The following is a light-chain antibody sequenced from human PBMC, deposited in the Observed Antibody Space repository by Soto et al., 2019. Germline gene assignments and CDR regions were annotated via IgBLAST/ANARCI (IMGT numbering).Light chain of an antibody. V-gene: IGLV2-14*01. Sequence: QSGRTQPSSVSGSPGQSITISCTGTSSDVGGYNYVSWYQQHPGKAPKRMIYDVSNRPSGVSNRFSGSKSGNTASLTISGLQAEDEADYYCTSYTIIIPSVFGPVTKV. CDR1: SSDVGGYNY. J-gene: IGLJ1*01. CDR3: TSYTIIIPSV. CDR2: DVS.